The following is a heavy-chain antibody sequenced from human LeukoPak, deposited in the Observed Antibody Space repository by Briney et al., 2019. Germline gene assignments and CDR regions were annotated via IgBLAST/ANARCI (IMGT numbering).Heavy chain of an antibody. V-gene: IGHV1-69*13. Sequence: GASVQVSCKASGGTFSSYAISWVRQAPGQGLEWMGGIIPIFGTANYAQKFQGRVTITADESTSTAYMELSSLRSEDTAVYYCARGLNVNYGDYGSGYYYYMDVWGKGTTVTISS. CDR1: GGTFSSYA. D-gene: IGHD4-17*01. CDR3: ARGLNVNYGDYGSGYYYYMDV. J-gene: IGHJ6*03. CDR2: IIPIFGTA.